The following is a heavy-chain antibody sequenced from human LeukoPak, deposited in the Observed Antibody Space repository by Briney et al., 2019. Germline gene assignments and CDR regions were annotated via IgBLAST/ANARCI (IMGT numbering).Heavy chain of an antibody. CDR1: GFTVSSNY. V-gene: IGHV3-53*01. CDR3: ARTSNGLVDY. Sequence: GGSPRLSCAASGFTVSSNYMSWVRQAPGKGLEWVSIIYTGGSTYYADSVKGRFTISRANSKNTLYLQMNSLRAEDTAVYYCARTSNGLVDYWGQGTLVTVSS. J-gene: IGHJ4*02. D-gene: IGHD3-22*01. CDR2: IYTGGST.